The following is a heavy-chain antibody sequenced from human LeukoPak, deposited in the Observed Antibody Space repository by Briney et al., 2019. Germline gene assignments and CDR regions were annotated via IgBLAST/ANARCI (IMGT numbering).Heavy chain of an antibody. CDR1: GYSFSSRNFY. V-gene: IGHV4-39*07. D-gene: IGHD6-13*01. Sequence: WESLTLSCVASGYSFSSRNFYWGWMPQLQGKGLESSGSIYCTGSSYYKPSLKSRLTISIDTSKNHFSLRLSSVTAADTAVYYCARTTEAHSWRTRYYDYYMDVWGKGTTVTVSS. CDR2: IYCTGSS. J-gene: IGHJ6*03. CDR3: ARTTEAHSWRTRYYDYYMDV.